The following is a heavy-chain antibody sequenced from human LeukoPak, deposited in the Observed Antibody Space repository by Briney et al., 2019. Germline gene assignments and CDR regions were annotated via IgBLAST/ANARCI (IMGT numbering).Heavy chain of an antibody. J-gene: IGHJ5*02. CDR1: GGSISSYY. CDR3: ARETYYYDSSGYQNWFDP. D-gene: IGHD3-22*01. Sequence: SETLSLTCTVSGGSISSYYWSWIRQPPGKGLEWIGYIYYSGSTNYNPSLKSRVTVSVDTSKNQFSLKLSSVTAADTAVYYCARETYYYDSSGYQNWFDPWGQGTLVTVSS. CDR2: IYYSGST. V-gene: IGHV4-59*01.